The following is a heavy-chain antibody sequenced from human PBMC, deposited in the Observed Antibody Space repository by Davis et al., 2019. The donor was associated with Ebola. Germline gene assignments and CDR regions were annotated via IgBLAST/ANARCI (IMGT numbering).Heavy chain of an antibody. J-gene: IGHJ4*02. D-gene: IGHD5-12*01. V-gene: IGHV4-39*07. Sequence: SETLSLTCTVSGGSISSSNYYWGWIRQPPGKGLEWIGTIYYSGSTNYNPSLKSRVTISVDKSKNQFSLKLSSVTAADTAVYYCASLDIVATIVNYWGQGTLVTVSS. CDR2: IYYSGST. CDR1: GGSISSSNYY. CDR3: ASLDIVATIVNY.